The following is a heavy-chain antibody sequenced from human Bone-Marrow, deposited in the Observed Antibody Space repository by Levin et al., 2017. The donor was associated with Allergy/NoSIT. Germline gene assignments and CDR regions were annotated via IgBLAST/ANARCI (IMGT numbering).Heavy chain of an antibody. CDR1: GFTFSSYD. V-gene: IGHV3-13*01. D-gene: IGHD2-15*01. CDR3: ARVFLGYCSGRICSPYLDV. J-gene: IGHJ6*02. CDR2: IGTGGET. Sequence: LSLTCVTSGFTFSSYDMHWVRQTRGKGLEWVSAIGTGGETYYPGSVKGRFTISRENARNSLYLQIDSLNVDDTGVYYCARVFLGYCSGRICSPYLDVWGQGTTVTVSS.